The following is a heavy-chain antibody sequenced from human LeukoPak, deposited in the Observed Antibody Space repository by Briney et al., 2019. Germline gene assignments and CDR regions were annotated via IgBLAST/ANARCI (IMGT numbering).Heavy chain of an antibody. CDR2: IIPMFETA. CDR3: AGGHRDTNNRSDP. V-gene: IGHV1-69*13. CDR1: GGTVSSDA. D-gene: IGHD5-18*01. J-gene: IGHJ5*02. Sequence: GASVTVSCTASGGTVSSDAINWMRQAPGQGLEWMGGIIPMFETASYTQRFQGRVTITADESTNTVYFELSSLTSDDTAVYFCAGGHRDTNNRSDPWGQGTLVTVSS.